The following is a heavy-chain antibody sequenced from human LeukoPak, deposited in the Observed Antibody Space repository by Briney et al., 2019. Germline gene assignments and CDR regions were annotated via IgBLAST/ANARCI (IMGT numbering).Heavy chain of an antibody. CDR1: GYXFTSYY. Sequence: ASVKVSCKASGYXFTSYYIHWVRQAPGQGLEWMGIINPSGGSTTYAQKFQGRVTMTRDTSTSTVYMELSSLRSEDTAVYYCARGRSVGATKWDYWGQGTSVTVSS. J-gene: IGHJ4*02. CDR3: ARGRSVGATKWDY. CDR2: INPSGGST. V-gene: IGHV1-46*01. D-gene: IGHD1-26*01.